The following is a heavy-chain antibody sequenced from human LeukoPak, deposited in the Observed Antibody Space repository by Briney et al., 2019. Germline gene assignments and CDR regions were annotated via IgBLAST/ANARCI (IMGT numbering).Heavy chain of an antibody. CDR1: GGSISSGSYY. CDR2: IYTSGST. J-gene: IGHJ4*02. CDR3: ASGTRRGKLDY. Sequence: VKPSQTLSLTCTVSGGSISSGSYYWSWIRQPAGKGLEWIGRIYTSGSTNYNPSLKSRVTISVDTSKNQFSLKLSSVTAADTAVYYCASGTRRGKLDYWGQGTLVTVSS. V-gene: IGHV4-61*02. D-gene: IGHD1-14*01.